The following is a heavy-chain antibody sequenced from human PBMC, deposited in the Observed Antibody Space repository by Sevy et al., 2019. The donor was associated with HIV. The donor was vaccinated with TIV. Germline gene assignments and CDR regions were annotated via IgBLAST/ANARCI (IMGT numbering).Heavy chain of an antibody. Sequence: GGSLRLSCAASGFTFSSYSMNWVRQAPGKGLEWVSYISSSSSTIYYADSVKGRFTISRDNAKNSLYLQMNSLRAEDTAVYYCARCERGIAARQYYYGMDVWGQGTTVTVSS. CDR2: ISSSSSTI. J-gene: IGHJ6*02. CDR3: ARCERGIAARQYYYGMDV. D-gene: IGHD6-6*01. V-gene: IGHV3-48*01. CDR1: GFTFSSYS.